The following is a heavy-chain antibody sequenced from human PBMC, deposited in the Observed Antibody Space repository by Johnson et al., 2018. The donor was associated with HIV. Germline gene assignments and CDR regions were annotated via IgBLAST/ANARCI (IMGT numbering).Heavy chain of an antibody. V-gene: IGHV3-30-3*01. J-gene: IGHJ3*02. CDR3: ARVSNHAFHI. Sequence: QMLLVESGGGVVQPGRSLRLSCAASGFTFSSYAMHWVRQAPGKGLEWVAVISYDGSNKYYADSVKGRFTISRDNSKNTLYLQMNSLRAEDTAVYYCARVSNHAFHIWGQGTVVTVSS. CDR2: ISYDGSNK. CDR1: GFTFSSYA.